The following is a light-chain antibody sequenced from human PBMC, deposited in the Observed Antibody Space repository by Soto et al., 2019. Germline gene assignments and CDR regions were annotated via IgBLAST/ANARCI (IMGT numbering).Light chain of an antibody. CDR3: QVWDSGSDHVL. V-gene: IGLV3-21*04. CDR2: FDT. J-gene: IGLJ3*02. Sequence: SYELTQPPSVSVAPGKTARITCGGNNVGSKSVHWYQQRPGQAPVLIIYFDTDRPSGIPERFSGSSSGNTATLAIGRVEAGDEADYYCQVWDSGSDHVLFGGGTKLTVL. CDR1: NVGSKS.